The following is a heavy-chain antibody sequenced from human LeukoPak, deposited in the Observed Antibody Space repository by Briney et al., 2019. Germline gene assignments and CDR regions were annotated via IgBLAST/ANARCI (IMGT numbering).Heavy chain of an antibody. V-gene: IGHV1-2*02. D-gene: IGHD5-12*01. Sequence: ASVKVSRKASGYTFTDYYIHWVRQAPGQGLEWMEWINPNSGGTKYAQKFQGRVTMTTDTSISTTYMEMSRLTSDDTAVYYCARDAHNGYEFHDWFDPWGQGALVTVSS. CDR1: GYTFTDYY. CDR3: ARDAHNGYEFHDWFDP. CDR2: INPNSGGT. J-gene: IGHJ5*02.